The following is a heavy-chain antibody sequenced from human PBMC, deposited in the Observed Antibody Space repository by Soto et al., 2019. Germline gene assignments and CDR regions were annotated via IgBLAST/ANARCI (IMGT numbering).Heavy chain of an antibody. J-gene: IGHJ5*02. CDR3: ARGTGVIVVVVAATPPYVFNP. D-gene: IGHD2-15*01. CDR2: INPNSGGT. Sequence: ASVKVSCKASGYTFTGYYMHWVRQAPGQGLEWMGWINPNSGGTNYAQKFQGRVTMTRDTSISTAYMELSRLRSDDTAVYYCARGTGVIVVVVAATPPYVFNPWCQG. V-gene: IGHV1-2*02. CDR1: GYTFTGYY.